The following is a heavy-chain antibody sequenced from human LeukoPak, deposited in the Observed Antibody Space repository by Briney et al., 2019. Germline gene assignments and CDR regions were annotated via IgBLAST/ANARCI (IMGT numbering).Heavy chain of an antibody. D-gene: IGHD2-2*01. Sequence: SETLSLTCTVSGGSVSSGDFYWSWFRQPPGKGPEWIGYIYYSGTTYYNPALKSRVTISVDTSKNQFSLRLSSVTAADTAVYYCARRYHYYYMDVWGKGTTVTVSS. CDR3: ARRYHYYYMDV. CDR1: GGSVSSGDFY. V-gene: IGHV4-30-4*08. J-gene: IGHJ6*03. CDR2: IYYSGTT.